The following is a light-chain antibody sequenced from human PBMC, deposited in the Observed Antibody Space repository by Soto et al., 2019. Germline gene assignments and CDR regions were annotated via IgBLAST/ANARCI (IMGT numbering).Light chain of an antibody. CDR2: AAS. CDR1: QSISSY. CDR3: QQSYNTPWT. V-gene: IGKV1-39*01. J-gene: IGKJ1*01. Sequence: DIQMTQSPSSLSASVGDRVTITCRASQSISSYLHWYQQKPGKAPKLLIYAASSLQSGVPSRFSGSGSGTDFTLTISSLQPEDFATYYCQQSYNTPWTFGQETKVEIK.